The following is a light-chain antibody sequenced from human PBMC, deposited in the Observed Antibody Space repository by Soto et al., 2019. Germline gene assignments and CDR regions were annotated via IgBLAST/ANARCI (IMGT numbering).Light chain of an antibody. J-gene: IGLJ1*01. Sequence: LTQPASVSGSPGQSITISCTGTSSVVGSYNLVSWYQQHPGKAPKLLIYDGSKRPSGVSNRFSESKSGNTASLTISGLQAEDEADYYCCSYVGNSAWVFGSGTKVTVL. V-gene: IGLV2-23*01. CDR2: DGS. CDR3: CSYVGNSAWV. CDR1: SSVVGSYNL.